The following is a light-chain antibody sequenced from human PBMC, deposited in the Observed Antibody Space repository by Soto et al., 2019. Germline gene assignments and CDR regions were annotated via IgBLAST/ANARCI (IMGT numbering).Light chain of an antibody. CDR3: CSYAGSNNWV. V-gene: IGLV2-8*01. J-gene: IGLJ3*02. CDR1: SSDVGGYNY. Sequence: QSALTQPPSASGSPGQPVTISCTGTSSDVGGYNYVSWYQLHPGKAPKLMIYEVSKRPSGVPDRFSGSKSGNTASLTVSGLQAEDEADYYCCSYAGSNNWVFGGGTKLTVL. CDR2: EVS.